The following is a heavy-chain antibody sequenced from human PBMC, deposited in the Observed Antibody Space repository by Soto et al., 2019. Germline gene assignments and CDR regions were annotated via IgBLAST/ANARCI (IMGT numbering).Heavy chain of an antibody. V-gene: IGHV3-74*01. CDR2: INSDGRST. D-gene: IGHD1-26*01. CDR3: ASVGATSGLGY. CDR1: GFTFSNYW. J-gene: IGHJ4*02. Sequence: EGSRRLSCAAAGFTFSNYWMHWARQAPGNWLVWVSRINSDGRSTNYADSVKGRFTLCRDNAKNTLYLQMNSLRAEDTAVYYCASVGATSGLGYWGPRTLVTVSS.